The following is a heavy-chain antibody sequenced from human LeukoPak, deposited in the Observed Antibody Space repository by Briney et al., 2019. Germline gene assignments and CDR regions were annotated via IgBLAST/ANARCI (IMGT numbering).Heavy chain of an antibody. J-gene: IGHJ4*02. D-gene: IGHD2-2*01. CDR3: ARETYCSSTSCSDY. Sequence: PGGSLRLSCAVSGFTFSSYAMSWVRQAPGKGLEWVSAISGSGGSTYYADSVKGRFTISRDNSKNTLYLQMNSLRAEDTAVYYCARETYCSSTSCSDYWGQGTLVTVSS. V-gene: IGHV3-23*01. CDR1: GFTFSSYA. CDR2: ISGSGGST.